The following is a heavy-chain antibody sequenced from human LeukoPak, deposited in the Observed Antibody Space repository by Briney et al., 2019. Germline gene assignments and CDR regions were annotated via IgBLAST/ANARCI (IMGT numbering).Heavy chain of an antibody. CDR1: GFTFSNAC. Sequence: GGSLRLSCAASGFTFSNACMSWVRQAPNKGLEWVSGIRGSGDPAYYAESVKGRFTVYRDNFRNIVYLQMNSLRAEDTALYYCAKDLSSGTGRGFDHWGQGTLVSVSS. J-gene: IGHJ4*02. V-gene: IGHV3-23*01. CDR3: AKDLSSGTGRGFDH. CDR2: IRGSGDPA. D-gene: IGHD3/OR15-3a*01.